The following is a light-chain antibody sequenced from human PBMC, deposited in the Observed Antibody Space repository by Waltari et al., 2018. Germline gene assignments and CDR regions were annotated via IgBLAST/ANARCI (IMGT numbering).Light chain of an antibody. Sequence: SALTQPASWPGPPGPSLTIFCPGPSSDVGIFHYFPWYQQHPGKPPKVIIHDVSNRPSGVSNRFSGSKSGNTASLTISGLQAEDEADYYCSSYTTSHSWVFGGGTKLTVL. CDR2: DVS. V-gene: IGLV2-14*03. J-gene: IGLJ3*02. CDR1: SSDVGIFHY. CDR3: SSYTTSHSWV.